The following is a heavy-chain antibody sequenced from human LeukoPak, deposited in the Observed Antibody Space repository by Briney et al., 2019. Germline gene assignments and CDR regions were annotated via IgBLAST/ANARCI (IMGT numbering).Heavy chain of an antibody. V-gene: IGHV1-69*13. CDR1: GGTFSSYA. CDR3: ARDYYGSRSYHNWFDP. J-gene: IGHJ5*02. Sequence: ASVKVSCKASGGTFSSYAISWVRQAPGQGLEWMGGIIPIFGTANYAQKFQGRVTITADESTSTAYMELSSLRSEDTAVYYCARDYYGSRSYHNWFDPWGQGTLVTVSS. CDR2: IIPIFGTA. D-gene: IGHD3-10*01.